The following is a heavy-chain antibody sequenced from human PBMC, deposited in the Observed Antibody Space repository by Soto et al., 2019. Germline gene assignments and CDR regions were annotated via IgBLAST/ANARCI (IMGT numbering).Heavy chain of an antibody. V-gene: IGHV1-2*02. CDR1: GYTFTGYY. Sequence: QVQLVQSGAEVKKPGASVKVSCKASGYTFTGYYMHWVRQAPGQGLEWMGWINPNSGGTNYAQKFQGRVTITADESTSTAYMELSSLRSEDTAVYYCARARGYSYGSFGYWGQGTLVTVSS. CDR3: ARARGYSYGSFGY. CDR2: INPNSGGT. D-gene: IGHD5-18*01. J-gene: IGHJ4*02.